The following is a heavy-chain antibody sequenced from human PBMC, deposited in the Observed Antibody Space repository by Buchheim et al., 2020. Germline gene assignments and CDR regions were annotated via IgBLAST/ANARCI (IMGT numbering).Heavy chain of an antibody. D-gene: IGHD3-16*01. CDR2: ISSSSTI. Sequence: EVQLVESGGGLVQPGGSLRLSCAASGFTFSSYSMNWVRQAPGKGLEWVSYISSSSTIYYADSVKGRFTISRDNAKNSLYLQMNSLRAEDTAVYYCARASWGGYYFDYWGQGTL. V-gene: IGHV3-48*01. J-gene: IGHJ4*02. CDR1: GFTFSSYS. CDR3: ARASWGGYYFDY.